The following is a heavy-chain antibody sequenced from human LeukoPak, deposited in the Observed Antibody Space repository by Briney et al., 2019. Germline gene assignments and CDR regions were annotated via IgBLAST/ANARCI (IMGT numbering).Heavy chain of an antibody. V-gene: IGHV3-21*01. CDR3: ARRYGDYVGSFEY. CDR2: ISTSSSYI. D-gene: IGHD4-17*01. CDR1: GITFSSYS. J-gene: IGHJ4*02. Sequence: GGSLRLSCAASGITFSSYSMNWVRQAPGKGLEWVSSISTSSSYIYYADSVKGRFTISRDNAKNSLYLQMNSLRAEDTAVYYCARRYGDYVGSFEYWGQGTLVTVSS.